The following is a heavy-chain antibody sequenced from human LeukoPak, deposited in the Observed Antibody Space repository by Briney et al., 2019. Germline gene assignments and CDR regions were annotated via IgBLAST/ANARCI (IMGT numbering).Heavy chain of an antibody. Sequence: GGSLRLSCVASGFTFSSYGMHWVRQAPGKGLEWVALIWYDGSKKYYGDSVKGRFTISRDNAKNSLYLQMNSLRAEDTAVYYCAVTTYDSSGYYSNWGQGTLVTVSS. J-gene: IGHJ4*02. CDR2: IWYDGSKK. V-gene: IGHV3-33*03. D-gene: IGHD3-22*01. CDR3: AVTTYDSSGYYSN. CDR1: GFTFSSYG.